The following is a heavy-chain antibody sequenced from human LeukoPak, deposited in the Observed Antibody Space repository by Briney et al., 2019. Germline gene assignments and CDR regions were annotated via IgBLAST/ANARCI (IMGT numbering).Heavy chain of an antibody. CDR1: GYTFTSYD. CDR3: ASFLDYYGSGSYHFDY. Sequence: ASVKVSCKASGYTFTSYDINWVRQATGQGLKWMGWMNPNSGNTGYAQKFQGRVTMTRNTSISTAYMELSSLRSEDTAVYYCASFLDYYGSGSYHFDYWGQGTLVTVSS. J-gene: IGHJ4*02. CDR2: MNPNSGNT. V-gene: IGHV1-8*01. D-gene: IGHD3-10*01.